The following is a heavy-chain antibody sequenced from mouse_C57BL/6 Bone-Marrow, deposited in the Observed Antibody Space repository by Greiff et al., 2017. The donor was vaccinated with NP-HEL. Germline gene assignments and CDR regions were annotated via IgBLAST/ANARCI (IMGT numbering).Heavy chain of an antibody. CDR2: IRRTSSNYAT. J-gene: IGHJ3*01. CDR1: GFTFNTYA. CDR3: VRSWFAY. V-gene: IGHV10-3*01. Sequence: EVQLQQSGGGLVQPKGSLKLSCAASGFTFNTYAMHWVRQAPGKGLEWVARIRRTSSNYATYYADSVKDRFTISRDDSQSMLYLQMNNLKTEDTAMYYCVRSWFAYWGQGTLVTVSA.